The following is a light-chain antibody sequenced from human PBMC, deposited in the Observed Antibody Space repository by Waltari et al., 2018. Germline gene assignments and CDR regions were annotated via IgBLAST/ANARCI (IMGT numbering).Light chain of an antibody. CDR1: QSFSTF. CDR3: QQRRNWPT. J-gene: IGKJ4*01. Sequence: EIVLTQSPATLSLSPGERATLSCSASQSFSTFLAWYQQKPGQSPRLLIYDVSFRATGIPIRFSGSGSETDFTLTISSLEPEDFAVYYCQQRRNWPTFGGGTKVEVK. CDR2: DVS. V-gene: IGKV3-11*01.